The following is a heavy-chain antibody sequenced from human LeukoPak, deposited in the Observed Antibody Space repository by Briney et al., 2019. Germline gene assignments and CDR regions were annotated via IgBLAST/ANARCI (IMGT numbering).Heavy chain of an antibody. CDR3: ARDCSNGVCYPRDY. V-gene: IGHV1-18*01. Sequence: GSVKVSCKASGYTLSEYGISWVRQAPGQGLEWVGWITTYNGEKIYSQKFQGRVTMTTDTSSGTYYMELRNLRSDDTAIYYCARDCSNGVCYPRDYWGQGTLVIVSS. J-gene: IGHJ4*02. D-gene: IGHD2-8*01. CDR2: ITTYNGEK. CDR1: GYTLSEYG.